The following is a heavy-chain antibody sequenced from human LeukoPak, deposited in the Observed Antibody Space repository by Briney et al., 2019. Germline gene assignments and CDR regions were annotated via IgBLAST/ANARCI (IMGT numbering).Heavy chain of an antibody. CDR1: GFTFSSYW. J-gene: IGHJ4*02. CDR2: IRSKVSGGTT. CDR3: TPSITGTTFKFDY. D-gene: IGHD1-7*01. V-gene: IGHV3-49*04. Sequence: PGGSLRLSCAASGFTFSSYWMSWVRQAPGKGLEWVGFIRSKVSGGTTEYAASVKDRFTISRDDSKSIAYLQMNSLETEDTAVYYCTPSITGTTFKFDYWGQGTLVTVSS.